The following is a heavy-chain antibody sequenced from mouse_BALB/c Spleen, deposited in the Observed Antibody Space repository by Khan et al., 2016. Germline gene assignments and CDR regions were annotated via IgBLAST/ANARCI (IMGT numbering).Heavy chain of an antibody. J-gene: IGHJ4*01. CDR3: ARRRQLDLYYAMDY. V-gene: IGHV9-1*02. Sequence: QIQLVQSGPDLKKPGETVKISCKASGYAFTNYGMNWVKQAPGKGLEWMGWIDTYSGESTYADDFKGRFAFSLETSASTAYLQIISLKNEDMATYPCARRRQLDLYYAMDYWGQGTSVTVSS. D-gene: IGHD6-1*01. CDR2: IDTYSGES. CDR1: GYAFTNYG.